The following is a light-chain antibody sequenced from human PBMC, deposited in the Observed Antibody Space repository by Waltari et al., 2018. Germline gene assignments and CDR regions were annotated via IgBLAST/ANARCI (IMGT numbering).Light chain of an antibody. CDR1: QGFSNY. CDR2: AAS. V-gene: IGKV1-17*03. CDR3: LHHNSCPWT. Sequence: DIHMTQSPYAMSASVGDSVPFTCRASQGFSNYLAWFQQKPGKVPKRLIYAASSWQSGVPSRFSGSGSGTEFTLTISTLQPEDFATYFCLHHNSCPWTFGQGTQVEIK. J-gene: IGKJ1*01.